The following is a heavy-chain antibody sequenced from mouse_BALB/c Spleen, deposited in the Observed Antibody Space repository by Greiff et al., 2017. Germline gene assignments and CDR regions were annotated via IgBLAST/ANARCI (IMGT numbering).Heavy chain of an antibody. V-gene: IGHV14-3*02. J-gene: IGHJ3*01. CDR3: ARSPWCAY. Sequence: VHVKQSGAELVKPGASVKLSCTASGFNIKDTYMHWVKQRPEQGLEWIGRIDPANGNTKYDPKFQGKATITADTSSNTAYLQLSSLTSEDTAVYYCARSPWCAYWGQGTLVTVSA. CDR2: IDPANGNT. CDR1: GFNIKDTY.